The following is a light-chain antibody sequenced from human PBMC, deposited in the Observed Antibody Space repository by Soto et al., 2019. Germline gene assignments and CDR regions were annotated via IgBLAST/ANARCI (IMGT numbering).Light chain of an antibody. CDR1: SSDVGSSNY. CDR3: CSHAGSYVV. V-gene: IGLV2-11*01. Sequence: QSALTQPRSVSGSPGQSVTISCTGTSSDVGSSNYVSWYQQHPGKAPKLIISDVSKRPSGVPDRFSGSKSDNTASLTISGXXXXXEXDYFCCSHAGSYVVFGGGTKLTVL. CDR2: DVS. J-gene: IGLJ2*01.